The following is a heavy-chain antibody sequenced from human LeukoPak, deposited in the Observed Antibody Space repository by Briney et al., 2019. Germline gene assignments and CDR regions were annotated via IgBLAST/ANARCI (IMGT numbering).Heavy chain of an antibody. V-gene: IGHV3-21*01. D-gene: IGHD3-3*01. CDR2: ISSSSSYI. Sequence: GGSLRLSCAASGFTFSSHSMNWVRQAPGKGLEWVSSISSSSSYIYYADSVKGRFTISRDNAKNSLYLQMNSLRAEDTAVYYCARFGRAWSGYYIDWFDPWGQGTLVTVSS. CDR1: GFTFSSHS. CDR3: ARFGRAWSGYYIDWFDP. J-gene: IGHJ5*02.